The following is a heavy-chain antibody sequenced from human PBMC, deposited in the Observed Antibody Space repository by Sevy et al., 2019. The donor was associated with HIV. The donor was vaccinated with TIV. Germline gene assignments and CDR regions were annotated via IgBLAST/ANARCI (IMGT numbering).Heavy chain of an antibody. J-gene: IGHJ4*02. V-gene: IGHV3-21*01. CDR2: ISSSSSYI. CDR1: GFTFSSYS. CDR3: ARDRVVYAISGGGYFDY. D-gene: IGHD2-8*02. Sequence: GGSLRLSCAASGFTFSSYSMNWVRQAPGKGLEWVSSISSSSSYIYYADSVKGRFTISRDNAKNSLYLQMNSLRAEDTAVYYCARDRVVYAISGGGYFDYWFQGTLVTVSS.